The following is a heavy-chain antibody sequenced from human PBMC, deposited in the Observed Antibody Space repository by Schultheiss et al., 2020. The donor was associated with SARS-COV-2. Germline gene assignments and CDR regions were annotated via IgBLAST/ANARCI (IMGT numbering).Heavy chain of an antibody. J-gene: IGHJ6*02. D-gene: IGHD3-3*01. Sequence: SVKVSCKASGGTFSSYAISWVRQAPGQGLEWMGGIIPIFGTANYAQKFQGRVKITADESTSTAYMERSSLRSEDTAVYFCARVAKDFWSGTPSYYYGMDVWGQGTTITVSS. CDR3: ARVAKDFWSGTPSYYYGMDV. CDR2: IIPIFGTA. CDR1: GGTFSSYA. V-gene: IGHV1-69*13.